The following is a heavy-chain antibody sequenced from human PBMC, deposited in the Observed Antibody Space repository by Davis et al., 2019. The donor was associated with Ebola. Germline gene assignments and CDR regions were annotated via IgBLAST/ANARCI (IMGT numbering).Heavy chain of an antibody. CDR3: AGGDMITFGGVTRGDGMDV. CDR1: GFTFSSYA. CDR2: ISGSGGST. Sequence: GESLKISCAASGFTFSSYAMSWVRQAPGTGLEWVSAISGSGGSTYYADSVKGRFTISRDNSKNTLYLQMNSLRAADTAVYYCAGGDMITFGGVTRGDGMDVWGQGTTVTVSS. V-gene: IGHV3-23*01. D-gene: IGHD3-16*01. J-gene: IGHJ6*02.